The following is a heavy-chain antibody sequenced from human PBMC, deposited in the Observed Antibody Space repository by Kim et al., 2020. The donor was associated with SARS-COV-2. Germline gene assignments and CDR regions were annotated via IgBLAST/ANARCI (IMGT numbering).Heavy chain of an antibody. V-gene: IGHV3-74*01. CDR3: AREYQGPNIYAAGVPGY. CDR2: INGDGTMT. J-gene: IGHJ4*02. Sequence: GGSLRLSCAASGFTFSNYWTHWVRQAPGKGLMWVSRINGDGTMTAYAGSVKGRFTISKDNAQNMVYLQINSLRAEDTAVYYCAREYQGPNIYAAGVPGYWGQGTLVTVSS. CDR1: GFTFSNYW. D-gene: IGHD6-13*01.